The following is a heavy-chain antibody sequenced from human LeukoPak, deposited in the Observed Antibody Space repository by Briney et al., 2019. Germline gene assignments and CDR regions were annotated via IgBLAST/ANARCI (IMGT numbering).Heavy chain of an antibody. CDR3: ARDLCYNTTCHWGWFDP. V-gene: IGHV1-2*02. Sequence: ASVKVSSKASGYTFTGYYMHWVRQAPGQGLEWMGWIDPNSGGTNYAQKFQGRVTMTRDTSISTAYLELSRLRSDDTAVFYCARDLCYNTTCHWGWFDPWGQGTIVTVSS. D-gene: IGHD3-3*01. J-gene: IGHJ5*01. CDR1: GYTFTGYY. CDR2: IDPNSGGT.